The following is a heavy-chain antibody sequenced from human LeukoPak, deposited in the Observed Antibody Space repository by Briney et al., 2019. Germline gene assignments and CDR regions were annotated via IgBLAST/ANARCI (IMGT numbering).Heavy chain of an antibody. CDR3: ARDAGVGPVATRFADSPNNWFDP. CDR2: ISYDGSNK. D-gene: IGHD3-3*01. CDR1: GFTFSSYA. Sequence: AGGSLRLSCAASGFTFSSYAMHWVRQAPGKGLEWVAVISYDGSNKYYADSVKGRFTISRDNSKNTLYLQMNSLRAEDTAVYYCARDAGVGPVATRFADSPNNWFDPWGQGTLVTVSS. J-gene: IGHJ5*02. V-gene: IGHV3-30-3*01.